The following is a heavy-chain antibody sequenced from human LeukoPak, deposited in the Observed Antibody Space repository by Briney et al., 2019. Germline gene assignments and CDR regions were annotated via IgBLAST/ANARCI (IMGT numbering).Heavy chain of an antibody. CDR3: AGINDYGDPTGAFDI. Sequence: GGSLRLSCAASGFTFRSYNMNWVRQAPGKGLEWVSSISSSSSYIHYTDSVKGRFTISRDNAKNSLYLQMNSLRVEDTAVYYCAGINDYGDPTGAFDIWGQGTMVTVSS. V-gene: IGHV3-21*01. CDR2: ISSSSSYI. D-gene: IGHD4-17*01. J-gene: IGHJ3*02. CDR1: GFTFRSYN.